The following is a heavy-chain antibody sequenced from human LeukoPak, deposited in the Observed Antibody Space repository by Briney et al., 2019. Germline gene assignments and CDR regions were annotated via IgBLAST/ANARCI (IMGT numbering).Heavy chain of an antibody. J-gene: IGHJ4*02. CDR3: ARVIKRRGYCSGGSCYRGGAGIDY. Sequence: ASVKVSCKASGYTFTSYDINWVRQATGQGLEWMGWMNPNSGNTGYAQKFEGRVTMTRNTSISTAYMELSSLGSEDTAVYYCARVIKRRGYCSGGSCYRGGAGIDYWGQGTLVTVSS. CDR1: GYTFTSYD. CDR2: MNPNSGNT. D-gene: IGHD2-15*01. V-gene: IGHV1-8*01.